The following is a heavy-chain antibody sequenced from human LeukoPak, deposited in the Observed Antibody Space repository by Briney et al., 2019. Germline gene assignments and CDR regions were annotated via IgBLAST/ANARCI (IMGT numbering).Heavy chain of an antibody. CDR2: IYYSGTT. V-gene: IGHV4-59*02. Sequence: SETLSLTCTVSGGSVSSNYWSWIRQPPGKGLEWIGYIYYSGTTTYNPSLESRFTISVDTSKNQFSLRLSSVTAADTAVYYCARIQSSGSPFDYWGQGTLVTVSS. CDR1: GGSVSSNY. CDR3: ARIQSSGSPFDY. J-gene: IGHJ4*02. D-gene: IGHD3-22*01.